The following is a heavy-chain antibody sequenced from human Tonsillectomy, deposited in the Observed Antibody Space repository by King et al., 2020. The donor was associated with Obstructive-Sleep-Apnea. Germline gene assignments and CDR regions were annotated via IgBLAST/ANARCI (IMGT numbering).Heavy chain of an antibody. V-gene: IGHV3-43*01. CDR3: AKGGSYDFWSGPMDV. CDR1: GFTFDDYS. CDR2: ISWDGVTT. D-gene: IGHD3-3*01. J-gene: IGHJ6*02. Sequence: VQLVESGGVVVQPGGSLRLSCAASGFTFDDYSMHWVRQAPGKGLEWVSLISWDGVTTYYADSVKGRFTISRDNSKNSLYLQMNSLRTEDTALYYCAKGGSYDFWSGPMDVWGQGTTVTVSS.